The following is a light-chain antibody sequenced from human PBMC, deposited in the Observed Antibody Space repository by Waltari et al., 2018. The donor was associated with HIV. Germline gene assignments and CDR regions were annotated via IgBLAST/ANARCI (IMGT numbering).Light chain of an antibody. Sequence: QSALTQPASVSGSPGQSITISCAGTSSDVGGYDFVSWYQQHPGKAPKRMIYEVSNRPSGVSNRFSGSKSGNTASLTVSGLQAEDEADYYCSSYTGSSTYVVFGGGTKLTVL. J-gene: IGLJ2*01. V-gene: IGLV2-14*01. CDR3: SSYTGSSTYVV. CDR2: EVS. CDR1: SSDVGGYDF.